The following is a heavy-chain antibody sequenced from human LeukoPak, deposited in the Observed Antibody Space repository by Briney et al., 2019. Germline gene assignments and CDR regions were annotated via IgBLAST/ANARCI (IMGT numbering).Heavy chain of an antibody. CDR1: RFTFSSYA. CDR2: ISYDGSNK. J-gene: IGHJ4*02. CDR3: ARSLFEEQWLVDY. Sequence: GGSLRLSCAASRFTFSSYAMHWVRQAPGKGLEWVAVISYDGSNKYYADSVKGRFTISRDNSKNTLYLQMNSLRAEDTAVYYCARSLFEEQWLVDYWGQGTLVTVSS. D-gene: IGHD6-19*01. V-gene: IGHV3-30-3*01.